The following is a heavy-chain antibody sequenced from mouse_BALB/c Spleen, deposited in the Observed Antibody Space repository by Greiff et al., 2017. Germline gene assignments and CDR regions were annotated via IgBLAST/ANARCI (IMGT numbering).Heavy chain of an antibody. D-gene: IGHD2-3*01. CDR3: ARVESYDGDTWFAY. V-gene: IGHV3-6*02. Sequence: EVKLQESGPGLVKPSQSLSLTCSVTGYSITSGYYWNWIRQFPGNKLEWMGYISYDGSNNYNPSLKNRISITRDTSNNQFFLKLNSVTTEDTATYYCARVESYDGDTWFAYWGQGTLVTVSA. CDR2: ISYDGSN. CDR1: GYSITSGYY. J-gene: IGHJ3*01.